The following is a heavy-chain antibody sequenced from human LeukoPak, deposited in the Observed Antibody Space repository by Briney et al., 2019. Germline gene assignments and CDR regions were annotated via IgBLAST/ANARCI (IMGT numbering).Heavy chain of an antibody. CDR2: ISSSSSYI. V-gene: IGHV3-21*01. Sequence: GGSLRLSCAASGFTFSSYSMNWVRQAPGKGLEWVSSISSSSSYIYYADSVKGRFSISRDDAENSLYLQMNSLRADDTAVYYCARGYSTSPGANYYSYYYMDVWGKGTTVTVSS. CDR3: ARGYSTSPGANYYSYYYMDV. J-gene: IGHJ6*03. D-gene: IGHD6-6*01. CDR1: GFTFSSYS.